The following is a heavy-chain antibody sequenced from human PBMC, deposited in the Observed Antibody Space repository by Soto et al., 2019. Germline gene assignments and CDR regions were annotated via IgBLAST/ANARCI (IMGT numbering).Heavy chain of an antibody. D-gene: IGHD6-19*01. Sequence: PGGSLRLSCAASGFTFSSYAMSWVRQAPGKGLEWVSAISGSGGSTYYADSVKGRFTISRDNSKNTLYLQMNSLRAEDTAVYYCAKDGGDYSSGWYVGGGAFDIWGQGTMVTVSS. V-gene: IGHV3-23*01. CDR2: ISGSGGST. J-gene: IGHJ3*02. CDR1: GFTFSSYA. CDR3: AKDGGDYSSGWYVGGGAFDI.